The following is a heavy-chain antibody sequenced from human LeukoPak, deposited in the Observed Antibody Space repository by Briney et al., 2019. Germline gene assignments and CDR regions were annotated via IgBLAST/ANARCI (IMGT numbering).Heavy chain of an antibody. J-gene: IGHJ6*02. CDR1: GGTFSSYA. CDR3: ARDPESYYDFWSGRGHYYYGMDV. Sequence: SVKVSCKASGGTFSSYAISWVRQAPGQGLEWMGGIIPIFGTANYAQKFQGRVTITADESTSTAYMELRSLRSDDTAVYYCARDPESYYDFWSGRGHYYYGMDVWGQGTTVTVSS. CDR2: IIPIFGTA. V-gene: IGHV1-69*13. D-gene: IGHD3-3*01.